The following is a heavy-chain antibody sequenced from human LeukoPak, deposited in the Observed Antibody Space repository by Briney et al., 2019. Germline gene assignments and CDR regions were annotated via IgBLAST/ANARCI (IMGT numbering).Heavy chain of an antibody. D-gene: IGHD1-14*01. Sequence: GGSLRLSCAASGFTFSSYGMHWVRQAPGKGLEWVAFIRYDGSKKYYADSVKGRFTISRDNSKNTLYLQMYSLRVEDTAVYYCARGMRANPRVYDYWGQGTLVTVSS. CDR1: GFTFSSYG. CDR3: ARGMRANPRVYDY. J-gene: IGHJ4*02. CDR2: IRYDGSKK. V-gene: IGHV3-30*02.